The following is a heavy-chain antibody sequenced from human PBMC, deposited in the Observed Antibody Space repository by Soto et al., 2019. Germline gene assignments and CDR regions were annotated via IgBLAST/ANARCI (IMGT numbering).Heavy chain of an antibody. Sequence: QVQLQESGPGLVKPSETLSLTCAVSGDSLSGTYWWSWVRQAPGGGLKWIGEFPYSGTTHYDPSLMSRVTISMDKSRSEFSLTLISVTAADSASYYCARHILVTGTRGFDFWGQGILVTVSS. J-gene: IGHJ4*02. CDR2: FPYSGTT. D-gene: IGHD6-19*01. CDR1: GDSLSGTYW. V-gene: IGHV4-4*02. CDR3: ARHILVTGTRGFDF.